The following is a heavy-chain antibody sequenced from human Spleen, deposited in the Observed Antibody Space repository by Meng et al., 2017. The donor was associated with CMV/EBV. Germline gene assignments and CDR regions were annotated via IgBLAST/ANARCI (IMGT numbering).Heavy chain of an antibody. J-gene: IGHJ4*02. D-gene: IGHD3-3*01. CDR1: GFTFGDFG. Sequence: GGSLRLSCTPSGFTFGDFGLSWVRQAPGKGLEWVGFVGSNAYGATTKYAASVKGRFTISRDDSKSIAYLQMNSLKTEDTAVYYCSREDFWSGYYFDYWGQGTLVTVSS. V-gene: IGHV3-49*04. CDR3: SREDFWSGYYFDY. CDR2: VGSNAYGATT.